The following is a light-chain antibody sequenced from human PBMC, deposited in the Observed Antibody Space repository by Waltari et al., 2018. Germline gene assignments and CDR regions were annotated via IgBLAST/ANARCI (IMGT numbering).Light chain of an antibody. CDR3: LQSSNWYT. J-gene: IGKJ2*01. CDR1: RRVSSD. CDR2: GAS. Sequence: LSSRAIRRVSSDFAWYKLKPGQAPRLLSYGASNRATGSPARFSGSASGTDCTLTINSLEPEDLAVYYCLQSSNWYTFGQGTKLEIK. V-gene: IGKV3-11*01.